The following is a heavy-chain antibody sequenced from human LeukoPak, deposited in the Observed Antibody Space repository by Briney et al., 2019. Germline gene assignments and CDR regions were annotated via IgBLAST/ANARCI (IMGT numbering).Heavy chain of an antibody. CDR1: GFTFSSYS. CDR3: ARGLGDYDAFDV. J-gene: IGHJ3*01. V-gene: IGHV3-21*01. D-gene: IGHD4-17*01. Sequence: GGSLRLSCPASGFTFSSYSMNWVRQAPGKGLQWVSSISGGGSYIFYADSVEGRFSVSRDNAKNSVFLQMNSLRAEDTAVYYCARGLGDYDAFDVWGHGTRVTVAS. CDR2: ISGGGSYI.